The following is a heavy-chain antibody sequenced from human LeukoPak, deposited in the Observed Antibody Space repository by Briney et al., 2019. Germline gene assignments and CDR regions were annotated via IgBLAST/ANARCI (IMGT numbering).Heavy chain of an antibody. D-gene: IGHD5-12*01. CDR1: GFTFSSYW. CDR2: IKQDGSEK. V-gene: IGHV3-7*01. CDR3: ARDEIVATTKANYYYYMDV. Sequence: PGGSLRLSCAASGFTFSSYWMSWVRQAPGKGLEWVANIKQDGSEKYYVDSVKGRFTISRDNAKNSLYLQMNSLRAEDTAVYYCARDEIVATTKANYYYYMDVWDKGTTVTISS. J-gene: IGHJ6*03.